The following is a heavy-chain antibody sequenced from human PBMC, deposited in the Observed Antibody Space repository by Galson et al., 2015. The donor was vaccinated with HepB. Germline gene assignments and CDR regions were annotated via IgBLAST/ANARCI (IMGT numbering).Heavy chain of an antibody. Sequence: SVKVSCKASGDTFSSYAISWVRQAPGQGLEWMGRIIPILGIANYAQRFQGRVTITADKSTSTAYMELSSLRSEDTAVHYCARDLDYWGQGTLVTVSS. CDR2: IIPILGIA. CDR1: GDTFSSYA. V-gene: IGHV1-69*04. CDR3: ARDLDY. J-gene: IGHJ4*02.